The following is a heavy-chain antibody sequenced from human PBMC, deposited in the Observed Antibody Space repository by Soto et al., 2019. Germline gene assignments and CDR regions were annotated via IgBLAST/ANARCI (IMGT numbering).Heavy chain of an antibody. CDR3: AKGGGSSWTHWDYYYYGMDV. CDR2: ISDSDDKT. D-gene: IGHD6-13*01. V-gene: IGHV3-23*01. CDR1: GFIFSTYA. Sequence: GGSLRLSCAASGFIFSTYAMSWVRRAPGKGLEWVSAISDSDDKTYYADSVKGRFTISRDNSKNTLYLQMNSLRAEDTAVYYCAKGGGSSWTHWDYYYYGMDVWGQGTTVTVSS. J-gene: IGHJ6*02.